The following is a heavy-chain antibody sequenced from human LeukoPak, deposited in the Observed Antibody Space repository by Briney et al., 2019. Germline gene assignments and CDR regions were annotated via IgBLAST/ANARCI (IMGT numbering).Heavy chain of an antibody. V-gene: IGHV4-38-2*02. J-gene: IGHJ5*02. Sequence: SETLSLTCKVSGYPIGLDYYWGWIRQAPGRGLQWIGGFHRRRIQYNSALKSRVTISIDSSKNQFSLRMWPVTAADTAFYFCARAPSSYESGNGYPNLGWLDPWGQGALVTVSS. D-gene: IGHD5-24*01. CDR2: FHRRRI. CDR3: ARAPSSYESGNGYPNLGWLDP. CDR1: GYPIGLDYY.